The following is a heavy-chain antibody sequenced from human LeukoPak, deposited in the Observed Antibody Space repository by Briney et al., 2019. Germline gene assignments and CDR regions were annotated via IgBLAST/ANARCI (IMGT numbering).Heavy chain of an antibody. Sequence: GGSLRLSCAASGFTFSSYSMNWVRQAPGKGLEWVSSISSSSSYIYYAGSVKGRFTISRDNAKNSLYLQMNSLRAEDTAVYYCAREREVYCSSTSCRDYWGQGTLVTVSS. CDR2: ISSSSSYI. CDR1: GFTFSSYS. CDR3: AREREVYCSSTSCRDY. V-gene: IGHV3-21*01. J-gene: IGHJ4*02. D-gene: IGHD2-2*01.